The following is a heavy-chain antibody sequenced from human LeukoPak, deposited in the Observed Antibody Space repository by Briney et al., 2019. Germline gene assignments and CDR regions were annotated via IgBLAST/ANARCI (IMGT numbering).Heavy chain of an antibody. CDR3: ARARVWFGECLDY. CDR2: INHSGST. V-gene: IGHV4-34*01. D-gene: IGHD3-10*01. CDR1: GGSFSGYY. Sequence: SETLSLTCAVYGGSFSGYYWSWIRQPPGKGLERIGEINHSGSTNYNPSLKSRVTISVDTSKNQFSLKLSSVTAADTAVYYCARARVWFGECLDYWGQGTLVTVSS. J-gene: IGHJ4*02.